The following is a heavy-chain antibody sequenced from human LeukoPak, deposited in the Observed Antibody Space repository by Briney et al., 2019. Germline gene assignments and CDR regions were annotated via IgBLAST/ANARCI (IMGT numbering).Heavy chain of an antibody. CDR2: IYYSGST. Sequence: SSETLSLTRTVSGGSISSYYWSWIRQPPGKGLEWIGYIYYSGSTNYNPSLKSRVTISVDTSKNQFSLKLSSVTAADTAVYYCARVYDFWSGCLFDYWGQGTLVTVSS. V-gene: IGHV4-59*01. CDR1: GGSISSYY. CDR3: ARVYDFWSGCLFDY. D-gene: IGHD3-3*01. J-gene: IGHJ4*02.